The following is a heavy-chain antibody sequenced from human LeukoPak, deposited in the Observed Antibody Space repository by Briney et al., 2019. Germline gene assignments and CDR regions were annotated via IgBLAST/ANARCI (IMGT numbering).Heavy chain of an antibody. V-gene: IGHV3-9*01. CDR1: GFTFDDYA. CDR3: TRDLMDYDVSTGLHHYYMDV. CDR2: ISWNSGNI. J-gene: IGHJ6*02. Sequence: SLSLSCAASGFTFDDYAMHWVRQAPGKGLEWVSGISWNSGNIGYADSVKGRFTISRDNAKNTLYLQMNTLRVEDTAVYYCTRDLMDYDVSTGLHHYYMDVWGQGTTVTVSS. D-gene: IGHD3-9*01.